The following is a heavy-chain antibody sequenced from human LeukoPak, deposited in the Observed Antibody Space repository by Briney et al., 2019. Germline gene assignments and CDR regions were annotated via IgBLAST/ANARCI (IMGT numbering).Heavy chain of an antibody. V-gene: IGHV3-53*01. J-gene: IGHJ4*02. CDR3: ARDVLCVSGGTCYSDN. D-gene: IGHD2-15*01. CDR1: GFIVSSNY. Sequence: GRSLRLSSAVSGFIVSSNYMSWVRQAPGKGLEWVSIIFVSGSTYYADSVKGRFTISRDRSNNTLYLQMNNLRAEDTALYYCARDVLCVSGGTCYSDNWGQGTLVTVSS. CDR2: IFVSGST.